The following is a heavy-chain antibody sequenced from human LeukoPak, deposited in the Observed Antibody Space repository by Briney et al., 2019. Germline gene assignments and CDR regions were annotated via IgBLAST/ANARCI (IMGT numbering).Heavy chain of an antibody. D-gene: IGHD1-26*01. Sequence: GGSLRLSCAASGFTFSGSAMHWVRQASGKGLEWDGRIRSKANSYATAYAASVKGRFTISRDDSKNTAYLQMNSLKTDDTAVYSCTSLSGQVGAPDFDYWGQGTLVTVSS. J-gene: IGHJ4*02. CDR3: TSLSGQVGAPDFDY. CDR2: IRSKANSYAT. V-gene: IGHV3-73*01. CDR1: GFTFSGSA.